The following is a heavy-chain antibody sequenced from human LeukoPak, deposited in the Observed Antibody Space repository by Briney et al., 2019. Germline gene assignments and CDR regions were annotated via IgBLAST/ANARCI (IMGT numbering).Heavy chain of an antibody. V-gene: IGHV3-11*01. CDR3: ARRSLATGGHAFDV. CDR2: MSGSGI. J-gene: IGHJ3*01. D-gene: IGHD3-16*01. Sequence: GASLRLSCAATGFTFSDHNMGWMRQAPGKGLEWTSYMSGSGIYYADSVKGRFTISRGNAKNSLYLQMSSLRAEDSAVYFCARRSLATGGHAFDVWGQGTLVTVPS. CDR1: GFTFSDHN.